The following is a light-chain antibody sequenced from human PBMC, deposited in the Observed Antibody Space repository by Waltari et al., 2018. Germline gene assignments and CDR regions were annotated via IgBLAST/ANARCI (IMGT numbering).Light chain of an antibody. J-gene: IGKJ2*01. V-gene: IGKV4-1*01. Sequence: DIVMTQSPDSRAVSLGERATITATSSQTVLYNYNNKNHLAWFQQKPGQPPKLLISWGSTRESGVPDRFSGSGSGTAFTLTISNLQAEDEAVYYCQQYFSYPRTFGLGTKVEI. CDR1: QTVLYNYNNKNH. CDR2: WGS. CDR3: QQYFSYPRT.